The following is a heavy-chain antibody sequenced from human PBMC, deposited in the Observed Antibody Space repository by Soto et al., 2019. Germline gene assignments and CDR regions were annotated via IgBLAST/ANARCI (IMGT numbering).Heavy chain of an antibody. Sequence: QVQLVQSGAEVKTPGASVKVSCKASGYTFTSYDINWVRPATGQGLEWLGWMNPNSGNTGYAQKLQDRVTMTRKTSISTAYMGLRSLRSEHTAVYYCARFTTGTTPGMDVWGQGTTVTVSS. CDR2: MNPNSGNT. CDR1: GYTFTSYD. J-gene: IGHJ6*02. D-gene: IGHD1-1*01. CDR3: ARFTTGTTPGMDV. V-gene: IGHV1-8*01.